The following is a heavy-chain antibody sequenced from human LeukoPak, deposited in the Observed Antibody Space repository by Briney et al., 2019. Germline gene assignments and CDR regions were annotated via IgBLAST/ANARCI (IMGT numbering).Heavy chain of an antibody. CDR2: FYPGGNS. CDR3: ARARDYYDSSGYYY. J-gene: IGHJ4*02. CDR1: GGSIISYY. V-gene: IGHV4-59*01. Sequence: SETLSLTCTVSGGSIISYYWSWIRQPPGKGLEWIGSFYPGGNSNYNPSLKSRVTISVDTSKNQFSLNLNSATAADTAVYFCARARDYYDSSGYYYWGQGTLVTVSS. D-gene: IGHD3-22*01.